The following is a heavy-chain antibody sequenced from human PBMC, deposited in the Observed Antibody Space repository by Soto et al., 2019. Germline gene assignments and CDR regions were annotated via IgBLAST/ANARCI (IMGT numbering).Heavy chain of an antibody. CDR1: EFTVSSSY. J-gene: IGHJ6*02. V-gene: IGHV3-53*01. CDR2: IYTGGNT. D-gene: IGHD3-3*01. CDR3: ARDTPRITIFGMDV. Sequence: VGSLSLSCGASEFTVSSSYMSWLRQAPGKGLEWVSIIYTGGNTYYADFVKGRFTISRDNSKNTVYLEMNSLRAEDTAVYYCARDTPRITIFGMDVWGQGTTVTVSS.